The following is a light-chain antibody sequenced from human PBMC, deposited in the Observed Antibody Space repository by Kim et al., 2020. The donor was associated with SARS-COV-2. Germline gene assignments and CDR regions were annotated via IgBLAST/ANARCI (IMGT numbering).Light chain of an antibody. Sequence: DVVMTQSPLSLPVTLGQPASISCRSSQSLVHSDGNTYLNWFHQRPGQSPRRLIYQTSNRDSGVPDRLSGSGTGTDFTLKISRVEAEDVGVYFCMQGTHWPWTFGQGTKVDIK. J-gene: IGKJ1*01. CDR2: QTS. V-gene: IGKV2-30*02. CDR1: QSLVHSDGNTY. CDR3: MQGTHWPWT.